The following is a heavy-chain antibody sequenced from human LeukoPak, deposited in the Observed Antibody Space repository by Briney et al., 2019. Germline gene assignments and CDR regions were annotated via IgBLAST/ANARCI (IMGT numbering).Heavy chain of an antibody. J-gene: IGHJ4*02. V-gene: IGHV4-59*08. CDR2: MSYSGTS. D-gene: IGHD1-26*01. CDR3: ARLGSYHDF. CDR1: GGSIESHF. Sequence: PSETLSLTCNVSGGSIESHFWTWVRQPPGKGPEWIGSMSYSGTSSHDPALEGRVTMSLDTSRNHLSLKLTSVTAADTAVYFCARLGSYHDFWGQGALVTVSS.